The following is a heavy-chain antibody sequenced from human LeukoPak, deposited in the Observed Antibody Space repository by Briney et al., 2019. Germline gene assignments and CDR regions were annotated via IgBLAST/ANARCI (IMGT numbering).Heavy chain of an antibody. CDR1: GFTVSSNY. CDR2: IYSGGST. CDR3: ARDWIYSAPPGAFDI. Sequence: GGSLRLSCAASGFTVSSNYMSWVRQAPGKGLEWVSVIYSGGSTYYADSVKGRFTISRDNSKNTLYLQMNSLRAEDTAVYYCARDWIYSAPPGAFDIWGQGTMVTVPS. J-gene: IGHJ3*02. D-gene: IGHD5-12*01. V-gene: IGHV3-66*01.